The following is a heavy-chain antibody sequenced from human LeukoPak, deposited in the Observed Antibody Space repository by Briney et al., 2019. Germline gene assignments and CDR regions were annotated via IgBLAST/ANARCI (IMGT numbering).Heavy chain of an antibody. CDR1: GDSFSSYA. D-gene: IGHD3-16*01. CDR2: VIPIFGTA. J-gene: IGHJ6*03. Sequence: APVNACPKASGDSFSSYAITWVRQAPGQGLEWLGRVIPIFGTANYPQKFQGRVTITADIFSSTVYIEMTNLTSDDTAVYFCAKQGAVRQGHYMDVWG. V-gene: IGHV1-69*06. CDR3: AKQGAVRQGHYMDV.